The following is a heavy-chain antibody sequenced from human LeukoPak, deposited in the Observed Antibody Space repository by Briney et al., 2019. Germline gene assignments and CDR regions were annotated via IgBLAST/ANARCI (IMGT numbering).Heavy chain of an antibody. CDR1: GGSISSYC. J-gene: IGHJ4*02. D-gene: IGHD3-22*01. V-gene: IGHV4-59*12. CDR2: IYYSGST. Sequence: SETLTLTCTVSGGSISSYCWSWIRQPPGKGLEWIGYIYYSGSTNYNPSLKSRVTISIDTSKNQFSLKLSSVTAADTAVYYCVTYYFDSSGPKKNYWGQGTLVTVSS. CDR3: VTYYFDSSGPKKNY.